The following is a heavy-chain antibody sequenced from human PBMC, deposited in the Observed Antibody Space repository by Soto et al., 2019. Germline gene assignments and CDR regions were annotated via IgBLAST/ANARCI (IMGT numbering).Heavy chain of an antibody. CDR2: IYHSGST. CDR1: GGSISSSNW. D-gene: IGHD2-15*01. Sequence: PSETLSLTCAVSGGSISSSNWWSWVRQPPGKGLEWIGEIYHSGSTNYNPSLKSRVTISVDKSKNQFSLKLSSVTAADTAVYYCAREFFARVVKKEYYYYGMDVWGQGTTVTVSS. J-gene: IGHJ6*02. CDR3: AREFFARVVKKEYYYYGMDV. V-gene: IGHV4-4*02.